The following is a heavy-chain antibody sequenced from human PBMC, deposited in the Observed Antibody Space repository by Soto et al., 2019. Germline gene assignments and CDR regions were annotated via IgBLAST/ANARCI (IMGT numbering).Heavy chain of an antibody. Sequence: QVQLVESGGGVVRPGAFLRLSCVASGFTFSGFGMNWVRQAPGKGLEWVAITWFDGSNEFYADSVKGRFTISRDNSKNTVYLQMNRLRADDTAIYYCARDGEFHDSSGKFDYWGQGTLVTVSS. CDR2: TWFDGSNE. V-gene: IGHV3-33*01. D-gene: IGHD3-22*01. CDR1: GFTFSGFG. CDR3: ARDGEFHDSSGKFDY. J-gene: IGHJ4*02.